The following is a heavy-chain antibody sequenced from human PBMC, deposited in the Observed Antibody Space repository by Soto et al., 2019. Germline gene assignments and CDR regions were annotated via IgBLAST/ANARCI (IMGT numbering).Heavy chain of an antibody. CDR1: DDSINSDKYY. CDR3: ARLEGLATISYYFDF. Sequence: SETLSLTCSVSDDSINSDKYYWGWIRQPPGNGLEWIGGIYYRGNAYYNPSLQTRVTISLDKSKSQFSLKLNSVTAADSAVYFCARLEGLATISYYFDFWGPGALVTVSS. J-gene: IGHJ4*02. CDR2: IYYRGNA. D-gene: IGHD5-12*01. V-gene: IGHV4-39*01.